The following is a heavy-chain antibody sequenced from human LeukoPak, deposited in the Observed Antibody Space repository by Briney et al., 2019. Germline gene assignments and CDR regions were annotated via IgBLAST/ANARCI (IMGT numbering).Heavy chain of an antibody. CDR2: ISSSSSYI. V-gene: IGHV3-21*04. Sequence: PGGSLRLSCAASGFTFSSYSMNWVRQAPGKGLEWVSSISSSSSYIYYADSVKGRFTISRDNAKNSLYLQMNSLRAEDTALYYCAKDGSRGWYLEYFQHWGQGTLVTVSS. CDR1: GFTFSSYS. CDR3: AKDGSRGWYLEYFQH. J-gene: IGHJ1*01. D-gene: IGHD6-19*01.